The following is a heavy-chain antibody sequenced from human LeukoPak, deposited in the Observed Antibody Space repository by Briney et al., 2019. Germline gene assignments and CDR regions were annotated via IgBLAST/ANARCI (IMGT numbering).Heavy chain of an antibody. V-gene: IGHV1-8*03. D-gene: IGHD6-13*01. CDR2: MNPNSGNT. CDR3: ATGAQRGYSSTWPLLVDY. J-gene: IGHJ4*02. Sequence: ASVKVSCKASGYTFTSYDINWVRQATGQGLEWMGWMNPNSGNTGYAQKFQGRVTITRNTSISTAYMELSSLRSEDTAVYYCATGAQRGYSSTWPLLVDYWGQGTLVTVSS. CDR1: GYTFTSYD.